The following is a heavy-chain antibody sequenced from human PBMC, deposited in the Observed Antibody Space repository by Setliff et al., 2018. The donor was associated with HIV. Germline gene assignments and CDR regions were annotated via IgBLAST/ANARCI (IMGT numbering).Heavy chain of an antibody. CDR1: GYTFTGYY. V-gene: IGHV1-2*02. CDR3: ARGKGVGGVVITGGLDV. Sequence: ASVKVSCKASGYTFTGYYMHWVRQAPGQGLEWMGWINPNSGGTDYAQKFQGRVTMTKDTSISTAYMELGSLTSEETAVYCCARGKGVGGVVITGGLDVWGKGTTVTVSS. CDR2: INPNSGGT. D-gene: IGHD3-10*01. J-gene: IGHJ6*04.